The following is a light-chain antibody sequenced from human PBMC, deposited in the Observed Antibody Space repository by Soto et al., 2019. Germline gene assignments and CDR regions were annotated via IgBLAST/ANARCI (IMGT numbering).Light chain of an antibody. CDR1: QTISSY. Sequence: EIVLTQSPATLSLSPGERATNSCRASQTISSYLAWYQQKPGQAPRLLIYDASNRATDIPARFSGSGSGTDFPLTISSLEPEDFAVYYCQQRSRWPITFGQGTRLEIK. CDR2: DAS. V-gene: IGKV3-11*01. J-gene: IGKJ5*01. CDR3: QQRSRWPIT.